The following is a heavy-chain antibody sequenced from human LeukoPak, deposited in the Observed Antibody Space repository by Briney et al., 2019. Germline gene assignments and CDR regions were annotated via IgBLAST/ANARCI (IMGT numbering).Heavy chain of an antibody. CDR1: GYTLTELS. Sequence: ASVKVSCKVSGYTLTELSMHWVRQAPGKGLEWMGGFDPEDGETIYAQKFQGRVTMTEDTSTDTAYMELSSLRSEDTAVYYCATAHANSRPDSGYYHNFFDYWGQGTMVTVSS. J-gene: IGHJ4*03. CDR2: FDPEDGET. V-gene: IGHV1-24*01. CDR3: ATAHANSRPDSGYYHNFFDY. D-gene: IGHD3-22*01.